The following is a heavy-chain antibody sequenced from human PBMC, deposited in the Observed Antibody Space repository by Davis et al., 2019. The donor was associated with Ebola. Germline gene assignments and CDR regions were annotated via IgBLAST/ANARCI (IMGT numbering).Heavy chain of an antibody. J-gene: IGHJ6*02. V-gene: IGHV3-23*01. CDR1: GFTFSSYA. Sequence: PGGSLRLSCAASGFTFSSYAMSWARQAPGKGLEWVSAISGSGGSTYYADSVKGRFTISRDNSKNTLYLQMNSLRAEDTAVYYCAKSPARITGKGGGTGEYYYYYGMDVWGQGTTVTVSS. CDR3: AKSPARITGKGGGTGEYYYYYGMDV. D-gene: IGHD1-20*01. CDR2: ISGSGGST.